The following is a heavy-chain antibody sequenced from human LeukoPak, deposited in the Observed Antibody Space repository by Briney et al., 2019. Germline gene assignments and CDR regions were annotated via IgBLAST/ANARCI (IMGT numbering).Heavy chain of an antibody. CDR1: GFNFDDYG. J-gene: IGHJ4*02. D-gene: IGHD5-12*01. V-gene: IGHV3-20*04. Sequence: GGSLRLSCAASGFNFDDYGMSWVRQAPGKGLEWVSGINWNGGSTGYADSVKGRFTISRDNAKNSLYLQMNSLRAEDTALYYCARVGYSGYAKDYWGQGTLVTVSS. CDR3: ARVGYSGYAKDY. CDR2: INWNGGST.